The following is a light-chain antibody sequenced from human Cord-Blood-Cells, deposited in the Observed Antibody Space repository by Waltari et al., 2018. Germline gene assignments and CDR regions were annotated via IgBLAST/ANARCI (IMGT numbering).Light chain of an antibody. CDR2: KDS. J-gene: IGLJ3*02. V-gene: IGLV3-25*02. Sequence: SYELTQPPSVSVSPGQTARITCPGDALPKQYAYWYPQKPGQAPVLVIYKDSERPSGIPERFSGSSSGTTVTLTISGVQAEDEADYYCQSADSSGTWVFGGGTKLTVL. CDR3: QSADSSGTWV. CDR1: ALPKQY.